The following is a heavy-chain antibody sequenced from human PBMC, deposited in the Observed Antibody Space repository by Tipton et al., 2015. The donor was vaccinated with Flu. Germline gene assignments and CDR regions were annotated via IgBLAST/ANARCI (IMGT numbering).Heavy chain of an antibody. CDR2: IYYSGST. CDR3: ARHADYDFWSGYYTGITYYFDY. V-gene: IGHV4-59*08. Sequence: TLSLTCAVYGGSFSGYYWSWIRQPLGKGLEWIGYIYYSGSTNYNPSLKSRVTISVDTSKNQFSLKLSSVTAADTAVYYCARHADYDFWSGYYTGITYYFDYWGQGTLVTVSS. D-gene: IGHD3-3*01. CDR1: GGSFSGYY. J-gene: IGHJ4*02.